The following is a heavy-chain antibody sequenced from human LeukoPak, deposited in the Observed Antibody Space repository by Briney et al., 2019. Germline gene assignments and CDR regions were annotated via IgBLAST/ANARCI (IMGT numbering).Heavy chain of an antibody. J-gene: IGHJ5*02. D-gene: IGHD3-16*01. CDR2: ISYDGSNK. Sequence: PGGSLRLSCAASGFTFSSYAMHWVRQAPGKGLEWVAVISYDGSNKYYADSVKGRFTISRDNSKNTLYLQMNSLRAEDTAVYYCAQDGVFDPWGQGTLVTVSS. CDR1: GFTFSSYA. CDR3: AQDGVFDP. V-gene: IGHV3-30*04.